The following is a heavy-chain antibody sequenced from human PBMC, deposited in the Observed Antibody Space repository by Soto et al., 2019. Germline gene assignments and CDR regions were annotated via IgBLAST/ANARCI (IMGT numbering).Heavy chain of an antibody. J-gene: IGHJ3*02. V-gene: IGHV1-69*06. CDR1: GGTFSSYA. D-gene: IGHD5-12*01. Sequence: RASVKVSCKASGGTFSSYAISWVRQAPGQGLEWMGGIIPIFGTANYAQKFQGRVTITADKSTSTAYMELSSLGSEDTAVYYCARVSEMATINQAFDIWGQGTMVTVSS. CDR3: ARVSEMATINQAFDI. CDR2: IIPIFGTA.